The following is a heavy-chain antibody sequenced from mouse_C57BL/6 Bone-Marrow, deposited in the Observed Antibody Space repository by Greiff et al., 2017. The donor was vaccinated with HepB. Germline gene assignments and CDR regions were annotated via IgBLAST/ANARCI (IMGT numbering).Heavy chain of an antibody. Sequence: VKVVESGPGLVAPSQSLSITCTVSGFSLTSYGVDWVRQPPGKGLEWLGVIWGGGSTNYNSALMSRLSISKDNSKSQVFLKMNSLQTDDTAMYYCAKHLDYGSSYEGYAMDYWGQGTSVTVSS. CDR2: IWGGGST. D-gene: IGHD1-1*01. J-gene: IGHJ4*01. V-gene: IGHV2-9*01. CDR1: GFSLTSYG. CDR3: AKHLDYGSSYEGYAMDY.